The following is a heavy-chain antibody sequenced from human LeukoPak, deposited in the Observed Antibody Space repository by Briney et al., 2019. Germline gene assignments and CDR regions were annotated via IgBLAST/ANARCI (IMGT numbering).Heavy chain of an antibody. CDR3: AKGSREWELLDAFDI. V-gene: IGHV3-23*01. CDR1: GFTYSSYG. Sequence: GGSLRLSCAASGFTYSSYGMTWVRQAPGKGLEWVSGISGSGSRTGYADSVKGRFTISRDNAKNTLYLQMNSLRAEDTAAYYCAKGSREWELLDAFDIWGQGTMVTVSS. CDR2: ISGSGSRT. D-gene: IGHD1-26*01. J-gene: IGHJ3*02.